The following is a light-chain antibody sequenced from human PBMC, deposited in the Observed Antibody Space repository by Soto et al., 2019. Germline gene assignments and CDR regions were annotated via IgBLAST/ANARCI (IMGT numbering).Light chain of an antibody. CDR2: YAS. CDR1: NIGIKS. V-gene: IGLV3-21*04. J-gene: IGLJ1*01. Sequence: SYELTQPPSVSVAPGETARITCGGSNIGIKSVHWYQQKPGQAPVVVTHYASDRPSGIPERFSGSNSGITATLTISRVEAEDEADYYCQVWDDISDHYVFGTGTKLTVL. CDR3: QVWDDISDHYV.